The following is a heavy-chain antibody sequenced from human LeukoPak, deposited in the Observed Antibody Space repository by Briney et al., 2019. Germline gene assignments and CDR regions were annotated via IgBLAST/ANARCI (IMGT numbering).Heavy chain of an antibody. D-gene: IGHD3-3*01. CDR1: GYTFTGYY. Sequence: GASVKVSCKASGYTFTGYYMHWVRQAPGQGLEWMGWINPNSGGTNYAQKFQGRVTMTRETSISTAYMELSRLRSDDSAVYYCARGPTIFGVVIPFDYWGQGTLVTVSS. CDR3: ARGPTIFGVVIPFDY. J-gene: IGHJ4*02. V-gene: IGHV1-2*02. CDR2: INPNSGGT.